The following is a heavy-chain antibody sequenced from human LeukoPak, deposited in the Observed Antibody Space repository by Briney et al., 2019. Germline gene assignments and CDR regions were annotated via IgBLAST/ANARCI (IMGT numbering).Heavy chain of an antibody. CDR3: ARAPSEIGGYYPEYFRH. D-gene: IGHD3-22*01. Sequence: GGSLRLSCAASGFTFSSYWMHWVRQAPGEGLVWASRIKSDGSTNYADSVKGRFTISRDNAKNTVSLQMNSLRAEDTGVYYCARAPSEIGGYYPEYFRHWGQGTLVTVSS. CDR2: IKSDGST. V-gene: IGHV3-74*01. J-gene: IGHJ1*01. CDR1: GFTFSSYW.